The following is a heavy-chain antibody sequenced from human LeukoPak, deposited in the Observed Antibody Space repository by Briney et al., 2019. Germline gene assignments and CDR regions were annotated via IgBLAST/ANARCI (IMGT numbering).Heavy chain of an antibody. CDR1: GFTVSSNY. CDR2: IYSGGST. CDR3: ASGTGSYRTPYYYMDV. V-gene: IGHV3-53*01. J-gene: IGHJ6*03. Sequence: GGSLRLSCAASGFTVSSNYMSWVRQAPGKGLEWVSVIYSGGSTYYADSVKGRFTISRDNSKNTLYLQMNSLRAEDTAVYYCASGTGSYRTPYYYMDVWGTGTTVTVSS. D-gene: IGHD3-10*01.